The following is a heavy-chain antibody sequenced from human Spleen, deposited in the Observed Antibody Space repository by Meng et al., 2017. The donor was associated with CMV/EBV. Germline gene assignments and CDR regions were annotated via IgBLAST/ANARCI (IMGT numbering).Heavy chain of an antibody. CDR3: ARRNSFDY. CDR2: IYYSGST. V-gene: IGHV4-39*07. J-gene: IGHJ4*02. CDR1: GGSISSSSYY. Sequence: SETLSLTCTVSGGSISSSSYYWGWIRQPPGKGLEWIGSIYYSGSTYYNPSLKSRVTISVDTSKNQFSLKLSSVTAADTAVYYCARRNSFDYWGQGTLVTVSS.